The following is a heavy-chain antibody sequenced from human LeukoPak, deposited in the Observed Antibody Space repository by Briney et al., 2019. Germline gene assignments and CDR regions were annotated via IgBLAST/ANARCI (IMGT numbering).Heavy chain of an antibody. CDR1: GFSVIDNY. Sequence: GGSLRLSCTAASGFSVIDNYMTWVRQAPGKGLEWVSVIYRDGTTYYADSLKGRFTISRDNSKNTVYLRMNSLRVEDTAVYYCFSLIDDYWGQGALVTVSS. J-gene: IGHJ4*02. V-gene: IGHV3-53*01. CDR2: IYRDGTT. CDR3: FSLIDDY. D-gene: IGHD2-8*01.